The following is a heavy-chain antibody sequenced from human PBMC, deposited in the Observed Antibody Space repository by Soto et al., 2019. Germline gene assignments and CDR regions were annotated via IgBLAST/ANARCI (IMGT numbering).Heavy chain of an antibody. J-gene: IGHJ3*02. CDR3: ASCVYYYENGDFDI. CDR2: IITIFGTA. V-gene: IGHV1-69*06. Sequence: QVQLVQSGAEVKKPGSSVKVSCKASGGTFSSYAISWVRQAPGQGLEWMGGIITIFGTANYAQKFKGRVLITADKYKSTAYMERSSLRSEERAVYYCASCVYYYENGDFDIWGQGTMVTVSS. D-gene: IGHD3-22*01. CDR1: GGTFSSYA.